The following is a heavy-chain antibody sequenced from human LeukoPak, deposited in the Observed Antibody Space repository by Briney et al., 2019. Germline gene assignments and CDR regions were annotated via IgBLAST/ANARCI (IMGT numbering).Heavy chain of an antibody. CDR1: GGSFSGYY. V-gene: IGHV4-34*01. CDR3: ARGFLYYDFWSGYRGLDYYYMDV. Sequence: PSETQSLTCAVYGGSFSGYYWSWIRQPPGKGLEWIGEINHSGSTNYNPSLKSRVTISVDTSKNQFSLKLSSVTAADTAVYYCARGFLYYDFWSGYRGLDYYYMDVWGKGTTVTVSS. CDR2: INHSGST. D-gene: IGHD3-3*01. J-gene: IGHJ6*03.